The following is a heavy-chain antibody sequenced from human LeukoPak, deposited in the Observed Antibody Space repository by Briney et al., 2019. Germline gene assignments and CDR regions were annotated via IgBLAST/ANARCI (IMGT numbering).Heavy chain of an antibody. V-gene: IGHV4-59*08. CDR3: ARLDGDGTSGKSYSGENWFDP. CDR1: GDSSSSSP. D-gene: IGHD3-10*01. CDR2: ITYSGST. J-gene: IGHJ5*02. Sequence: SETLSLTCIVSGDSSSSSPWSWIRQPPGKGLEWIGYITYSGSTHYNPSLKSRVTISVDTSKNQFSLKMTSVTAADTIRYYSARLDGDGTSGKSYSGENWFDPWGQGTLVTVSS.